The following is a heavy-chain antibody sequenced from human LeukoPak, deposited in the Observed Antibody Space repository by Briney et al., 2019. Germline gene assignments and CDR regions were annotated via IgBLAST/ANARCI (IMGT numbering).Heavy chain of an antibody. Sequence: SETLSLTCTVSGGSISSYYWSWIRQPPGKGLEWIGYIYYSGSTNYNPSLKSRVTISVDTSKNQFSLKLSTVTAADTAVYYCARAKGGIFDYWGQGTLVTVSS. V-gene: IGHV4-59*08. CDR1: GGSISSYY. CDR2: IYYSGST. J-gene: IGHJ4*02. CDR3: ARAKGGIFDY.